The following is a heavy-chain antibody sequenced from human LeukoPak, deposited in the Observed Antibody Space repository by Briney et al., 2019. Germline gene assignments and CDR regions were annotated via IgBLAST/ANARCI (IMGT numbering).Heavy chain of an antibody. V-gene: IGHV1-2*06. J-gene: IGHJ3*02. D-gene: IGHD3-22*01. Sequence: GASVKVSCKASGYTFTGYYMHWVRQAPGQGLEWMGRINPNSGGTNYAQKFQGRVTMTRDTSISTAYMELSRLRSDDTAVYYCAREYDSSFGSAFDIWGQGTMVTVSS. CDR2: INPNSGGT. CDR3: AREYDSSFGSAFDI. CDR1: GYTFTGYY.